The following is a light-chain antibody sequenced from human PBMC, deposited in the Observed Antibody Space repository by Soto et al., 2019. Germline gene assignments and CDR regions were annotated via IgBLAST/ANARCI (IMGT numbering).Light chain of an antibody. CDR3: SSYTTTSTYV. V-gene: IGLV2-14*01. CDR2: EVS. J-gene: IGLJ1*01. Sequence: QSVLTQPASVSGSPGQAITISCTGTSSDVGGYNYVSWYQEHPGKAPKLMIYEVSNRPSGVSNRFSGSKSGNTASLTISGLRPEDEADYYCSSYTTTSTYVFGTGTKVTVL. CDR1: SSDVGGYNY.